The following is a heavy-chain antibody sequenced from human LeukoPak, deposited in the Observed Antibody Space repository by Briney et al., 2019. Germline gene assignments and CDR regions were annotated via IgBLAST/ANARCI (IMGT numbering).Heavy chain of an antibody. CDR1: GFPFSSYA. V-gene: IGHV3-23*01. Sequence: PGRSLRLSCVASGFPFSSYAMSWVRQAPRKGREWVSSISGSGGSTFFADSVKGRFTLSRENSKNTVYLQMNSLRVEDTALYYCAKSPRDCSGGSCYSGYFDNWGQGTRVTVSS. J-gene: IGHJ4*02. CDR2: ISGSGGST. D-gene: IGHD2-15*01. CDR3: AKSPRDCSGGSCYSGYFDN.